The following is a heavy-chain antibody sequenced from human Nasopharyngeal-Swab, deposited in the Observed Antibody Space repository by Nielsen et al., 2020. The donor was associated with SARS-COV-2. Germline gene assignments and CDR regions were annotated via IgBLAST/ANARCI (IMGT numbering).Heavy chain of an antibody. CDR2: IGSSSTYI. CDR3: ARESLAAFDI. Sequence: GESLKISCAASGFTFSSYAMSWVRQAPGKGPEWVSSIGSSSTYIYYADSVKGRFTISRDNAKNSLYLQMNSLRAEDTAVYYCARESLAAFDIWGQGTMVTVSS. D-gene: IGHD3-16*01. V-gene: IGHV3-21*01. J-gene: IGHJ3*02. CDR1: GFTFSSYA.